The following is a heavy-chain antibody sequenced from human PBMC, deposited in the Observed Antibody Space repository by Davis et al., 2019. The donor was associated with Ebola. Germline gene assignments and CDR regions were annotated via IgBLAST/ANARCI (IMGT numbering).Heavy chain of an antibody. CDR3: GRRVWGDSLD. Sequence: SETLSLTCTVSGGSVSSGSYYWSWIRQPPGKGLEWIGYIYYSGSTNYNPSLKSRVTISVDTSNNQFSLKLTSVTAADTAVYYCGRRVWGDSLDCGQGTLVTVSS. D-gene: IGHD2-21*01. CDR2: IYYSGST. J-gene: IGHJ4*02. CDR1: GGSVSSGSYY. V-gene: IGHV4-61*01.